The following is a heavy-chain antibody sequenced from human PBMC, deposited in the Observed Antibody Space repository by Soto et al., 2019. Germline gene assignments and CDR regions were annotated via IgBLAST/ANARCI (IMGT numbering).Heavy chain of an antibody. V-gene: IGHV4-4*02. D-gene: IGHD3-10*01. CDR1: GVSISSGNW. Sequence: QVKLQESGPGLATPSGTLSLTCAVSGVSISSGNWWTWVRQSPQRGLEYIGEIFHDGTANYYPSSERRVAISVDTSKNPFSLKLTSVTAADTAIYFCARLVYDTRLNYMYFDFWGQGTLVTVSS. CDR2: IFHDGTA. J-gene: IGHJ4*02. CDR3: ARLVYDTRLNYMYFDF.